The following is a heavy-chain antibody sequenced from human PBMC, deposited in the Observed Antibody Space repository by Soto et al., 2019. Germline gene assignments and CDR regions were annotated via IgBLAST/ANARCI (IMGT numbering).Heavy chain of an antibody. CDR3: ARDLRAVGMASRFDP. V-gene: IGHV3-11*01. CDR1: GFTFGDYY. J-gene: IGHJ5*02. CDR2: IGNRGTGI. D-gene: IGHD6-13*01. Sequence: QVQLVESGGGLVKPGGSLRLSCAASGFTFGDYYMTWIRQAAGKGLDWVSFIGNRGTGIYYADSVKGRFTIFRDNAKNSLYLQMNSLRAEDTAMYYCARDLRAVGMASRFDPWGQGTLVTVSS.